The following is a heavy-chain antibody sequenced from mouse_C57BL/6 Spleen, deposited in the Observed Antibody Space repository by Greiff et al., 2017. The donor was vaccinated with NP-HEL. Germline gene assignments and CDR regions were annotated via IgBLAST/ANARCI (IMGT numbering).Heavy chain of an antibody. J-gene: IGHJ4*01. D-gene: IGHD1-1*01. CDR3: SFITTAYYAMDY. CDR1: GYTFTSYW. V-gene: IGHV1-5*01. Sequence: EVQLQQSGTVLARPGASVKMSCKTSGYTFTSYWMHWVKQRPGQGLEWIGAIYPGNSDTSYNQKFKGKAKLTAVTSASTAYMELSSLTNEDSAVYYCSFITTAYYAMDYWGQGTSVTVSS. CDR2: IYPGNSDT.